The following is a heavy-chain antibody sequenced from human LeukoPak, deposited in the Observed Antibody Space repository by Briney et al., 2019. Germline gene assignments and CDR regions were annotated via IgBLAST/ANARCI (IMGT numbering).Heavy chain of an antibody. J-gene: IGHJ4*02. CDR3: AKRGVVIRVILVGFHKEAYYFDS. Sequence: GGSLRLSCTVSGFTLSNYGMSWVRQAPGKGLEWVAGISDSGGRTKYADSVKGRFTISRDNPKNTLYLQMNSLRADDTAVYFCAKRGVVIRVILVGFHKEAYYFDSWGQGALVTVSP. CDR2: ISDSGGRT. V-gene: IGHV3-23*01. D-gene: IGHD3-22*01. CDR1: GFTLSNYG.